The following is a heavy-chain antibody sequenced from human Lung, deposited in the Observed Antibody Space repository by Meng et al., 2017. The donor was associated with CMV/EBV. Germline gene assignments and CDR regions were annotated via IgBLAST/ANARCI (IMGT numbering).Heavy chain of an antibody. J-gene: IGHJ4*02. D-gene: IGHD2-15*01. V-gene: IGHV4-31*03. CDR2: IYYSGST. CDR1: GVSISSGGYY. CDR3: ASDAGGRNYFDY. Sequence: TVSGVSISSGGYYWSWIRQHPGKGLEWIGYIYYSGSTYSNPSLKTRVTISLDTSKNHFSLKLSSVTAADTAVYYCASDAGGRNYFDYWGQGTLVTVSS.